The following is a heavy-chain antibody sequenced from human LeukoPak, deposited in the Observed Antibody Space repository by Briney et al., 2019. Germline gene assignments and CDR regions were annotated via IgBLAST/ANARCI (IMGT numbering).Heavy chain of an antibody. Sequence: GGSLRLSCAASGFIFSSYGMHWVRQAPGKGLEWVAVIWYDGSNKYYADSVKGRFTISRDNSKNTLYLQMNSLRAEDTAVYYCARGYYYDSSGYYPRVGGADYWGQGTLVTVSS. V-gene: IGHV3-33*01. D-gene: IGHD3-22*01. CDR1: GFIFSSYG. J-gene: IGHJ4*02. CDR2: IWYDGSNK. CDR3: ARGYYYDSSGYYPRVGGADY.